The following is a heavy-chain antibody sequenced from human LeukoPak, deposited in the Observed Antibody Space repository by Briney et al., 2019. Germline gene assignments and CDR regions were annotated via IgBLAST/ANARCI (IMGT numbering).Heavy chain of an antibody. J-gene: IGHJ3*02. CDR2: ISYDGSNK. V-gene: IGHV3-30-3*01. CDR1: GFTFSSYA. CDR3: AKDRSMTGNNDAFDI. Sequence: PGRSLRLSCAASGFTFSSYAMHWVRQAPGKGLEWVTVISYDGSNKYYADSVKGRFTISRDNSKNTLYLQMNSLRAEDTAVYYCAKDRSMTGNNDAFDIWGQGTMVTVSS. D-gene: IGHD1-20*01.